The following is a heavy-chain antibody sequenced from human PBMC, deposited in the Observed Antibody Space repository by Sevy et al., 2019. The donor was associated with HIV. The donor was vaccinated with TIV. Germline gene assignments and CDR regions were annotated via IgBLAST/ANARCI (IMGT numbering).Heavy chain of an antibody. CDR2: ISWDGDTT. Sequence: GGSLRLSCAASGFNFDDYNLHWVRQPPGKGLEWVSVISWDGDTTHYADSVKGRFTISRDNSKDSLYLQMNSLRTEDTALYYCAKGGIAVPGPPDYWGQGTLVTVSS. D-gene: IGHD6-19*01. CDR1: GFNFDDYN. J-gene: IGHJ4*02. V-gene: IGHV3-43*01. CDR3: AKGGIAVPGPPDY.